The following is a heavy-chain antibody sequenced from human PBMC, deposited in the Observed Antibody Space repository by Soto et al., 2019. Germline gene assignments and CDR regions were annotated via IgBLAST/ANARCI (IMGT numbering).Heavy chain of an antibody. J-gene: IGHJ5*02. CDR3: ARGVRLLWFGEFRNWFDP. Sequence: SQTLSLTCAISGVSVSSNSAAWNWIRQSPSRGLEWLGRTYYRSKWYNDYAVSVKSRITINPDTSKNQFSLQLNSVTPEDTAVYYCARGVRLLWFGEFRNWFDPWGQGTLVTVSS. V-gene: IGHV6-1*01. D-gene: IGHD3-10*01. CDR2: TYYRSKWYN. CDR1: GVSVSSNSAA.